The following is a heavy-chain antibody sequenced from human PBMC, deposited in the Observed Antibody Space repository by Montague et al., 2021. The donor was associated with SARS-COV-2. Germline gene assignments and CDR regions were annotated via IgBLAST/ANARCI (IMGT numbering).Heavy chain of an antibody. D-gene: IGHD5-18*01. CDR1: GGSFSGYY. CDR3: ARGGGYSYGALDY. V-gene: IGHV4-34*01. Sequence: SETLSLTCAVYGGSFSGYYWRWLSQPPAKRLEWMGEINHSGSTNYNQPLKSRVTISVDTTKKQFSLRLNSATAADTAVYYCARGGGYSYGALDYWGQGTLVTVSS. J-gene: IGHJ4*02. CDR2: INHSGST.